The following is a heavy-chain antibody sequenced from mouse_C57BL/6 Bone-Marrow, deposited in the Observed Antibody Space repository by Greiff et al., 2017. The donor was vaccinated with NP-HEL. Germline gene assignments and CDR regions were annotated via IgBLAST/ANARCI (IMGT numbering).Heavy chain of an antibody. D-gene: IGHD1-1*01. J-gene: IGHJ2*01. CDR3: ARRKFITTVVADY. V-gene: IGHV1-81*01. Sequence: VKLQQSGAELARPGASVKLSCKASGYTFTSYGISWVKQRTGQGLEWIGEIYPRSGNTYYNEKFKGKATLTADKSSSTAYMELRSLTSEDSAVYFCARRKFITTVVADYWGQGTTLTVSS. CDR1: GYTFTSYG. CDR2: IYPRSGNT.